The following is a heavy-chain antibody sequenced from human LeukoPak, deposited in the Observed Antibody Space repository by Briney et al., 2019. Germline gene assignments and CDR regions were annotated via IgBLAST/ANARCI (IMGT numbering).Heavy chain of an antibody. V-gene: IGHV3-49*04. CDR2: IRSKAYGGTT. CDR3: TRDLCSSTSCYAPFDY. D-gene: IGHD2-2*01. Sequence: SGGSLRLSCTASGFTFGDYAMSWVRQAPGKGLEGVAFIRSKAYGGTTEYAASVKGRFTISRDDSKSIAYLQMNSLETEDTAVYYCTRDLCSSTSCYAPFDYWGQGTLVTVSS. CDR1: GFTFGDYA. J-gene: IGHJ4*02.